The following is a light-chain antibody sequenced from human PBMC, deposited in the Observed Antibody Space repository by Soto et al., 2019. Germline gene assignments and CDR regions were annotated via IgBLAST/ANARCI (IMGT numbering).Light chain of an antibody. CDR2: EVS. CDR1: NNDVGGYKG. V-gene: IGLV2-18*02. Sequence: QSALTQAPSVAGSPGQSVTISCTGTNNDVGGYKGVSWYQQSPGTAPKLIIYEVSNRPSGVPGRFSGSKSGNTASLTISGLQAEDEADYYCFSYTRRDTVVFGPGTKLTVL. CDR3: FSYTRRDTVV. J-gene: IGLJ1*01.